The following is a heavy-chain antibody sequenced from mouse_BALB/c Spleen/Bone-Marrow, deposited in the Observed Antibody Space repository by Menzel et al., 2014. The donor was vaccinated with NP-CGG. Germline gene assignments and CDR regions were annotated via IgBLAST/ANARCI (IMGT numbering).Heavy chain of an antibody. CDR3: ASSLQRLRGYYFDF. CDR2: IWAGGST. Sequence: VQLQQSGPGLVAPSQSLSITCTVSGFSLTNYGVHWVRQPPGKGLEWLGVIWAGGSTNYNLALMSRLTISKDNSKSQVFLKMNSLQTDDTGMYYCASSLQRLRGYYFDFWGQGTTLTDSS. J-gene: IGHJ2*01. V-gene: IGHV2-9*02. CDR1: GFSLTNYG. D-gene: IGHD1-2*01.